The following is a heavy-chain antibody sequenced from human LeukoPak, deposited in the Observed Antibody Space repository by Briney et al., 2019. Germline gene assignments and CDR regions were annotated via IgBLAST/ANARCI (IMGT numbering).Heavy chain of an antibody. CDR1: GGSISSGGYY. CDR2: IYYSGST. CDR3: ARAIYLEAPDY. J-gene: IGHJ4*02. D-gene: IGHD5/OR15-5a*01. Sequence: PSETLSLTCTVSGGSISSGGYYWSWIRQHPGKGLEWIGYIYYSGSTYYNPSLKSRVTTSVDTPKNQFSLKLSSVTAADTAVYYCARAIYLEAPDYWGQGTLVTVSS. V-gene: IGHV4-31*03.